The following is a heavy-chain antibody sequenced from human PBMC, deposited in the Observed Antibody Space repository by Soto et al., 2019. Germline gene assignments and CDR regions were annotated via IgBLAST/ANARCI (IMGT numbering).Heavy chain of an antibody. D-gene: IGHD2-2*01. J-gene: IGHJ5*02. V-gene: IGHV1-69*06. CDR3: ARGVICSSTGCPGWFDP. CDR2: IIPIFGTA. Sequence: QVQLVQSGAEVKKPGSSVKVSCKASGGTFSSYAISWVRQAPGQGLEWMGGIIPIFGTANYAQKFQGRVTITADKSTSTAYMELSSLRSEDTAVYYCARGVICSSTGCPGWFDPWGQGTLVTVSS. CDR1: GGTFSSYA.